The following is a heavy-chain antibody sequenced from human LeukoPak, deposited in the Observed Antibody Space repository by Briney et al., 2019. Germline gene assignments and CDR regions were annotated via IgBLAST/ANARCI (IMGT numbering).Heavy chain of an antibody. CDR3: AREDASGWYEAGILGY. V-gene: IGHV1-18*01. Sequence: GASVKVSCKASGYTFTSYGISWVRQAPGQGLEWMGWISAYNGNTNYAQKLQGRVTMTTDTSTSTAYMELRSLRPDDTAVYYCAREDASGWYEAGILGYWGQGTLVTVSS. CDR1: GYTFTSYG. D-gene: IGHD6-19*01. CDR2: ISAYNGNT. J-gene: IGHJ4*02.